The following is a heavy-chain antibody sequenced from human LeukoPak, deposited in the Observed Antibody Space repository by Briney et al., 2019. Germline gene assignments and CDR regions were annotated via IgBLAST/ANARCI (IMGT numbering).Heavy chain of an antibody. Sequence: GGSLRLSCAASGFTFSSSAMSWVRQAPGKGLEWVSAISNNGGYTYYADSVKGRFTISRDNAKNSLYLQMNSLRAEDTAVYYCARGTIQLWIEPDYWGQGTLVTVSS. J-gene: IGHJ4*02. CDR2: ISNNGGYT. CDR3: ARGTIQLWIEPDY. D-gene: IGHD5-18*01. V-gene: IGHV3-21*01. CDR1: GFTFSSSA.